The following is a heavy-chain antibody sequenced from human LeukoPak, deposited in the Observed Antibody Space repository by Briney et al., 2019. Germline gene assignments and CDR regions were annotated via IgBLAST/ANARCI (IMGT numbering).Heavy chain of an antibody. J-gene: IGHJ4*02. D-gene: IGHD4/OR15-4a*01. V-gene: IGHV3-53*01. Sequence: GGSVRLSCAASGFTVSNNYITWVRQAPGKGLEWVSVIHSGGSTYYADSVKGRFTISRDISKNTPYLQMNSLRAEDTAVYYCARIAIGYGVNSGGYWGQGTLVTVSS. CDR1: GFTVSNNY. CDR2: IHSGGST. CDR3: ARIAIGYGVNSGGY.